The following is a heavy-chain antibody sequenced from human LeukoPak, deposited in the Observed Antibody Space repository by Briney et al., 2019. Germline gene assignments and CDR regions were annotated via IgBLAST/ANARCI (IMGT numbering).Heavy chain of an antibody. Sequence: GGSLRLSCAASGFTFSSYGMHWVRQAPGKGLEWVAVIWYDGSNKYYADSVKGRFTISRDNSKNTLYLQMNSLRAEDTAVYYCAKVRGYYDSSGWSDYWGQGTLVTVSS. CDR2: IWYDGSNK. CDR3: AKVRGYYDSSGWSDY. D-gene: IGHD3-22*01. J-gene: IGHJ4*02. CDR1: GFTFSSYG. V-gene: IGHV3-33*06.